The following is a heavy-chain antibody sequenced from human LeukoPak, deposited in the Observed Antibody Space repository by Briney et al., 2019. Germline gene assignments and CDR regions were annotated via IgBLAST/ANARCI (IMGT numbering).Heavy chain of an antibody. J-gene: IGHJ4*02. Sequence: GGSLRLSCAASGFTFSSYAMHWVRQAPGKGLEWVAVIPYDGSNKYYADSVKGRFTISRDNSKNTLYLQMNSLRAEDTAVYYCARAARPSYYFDYWGQGTLVTVSS. D-gene: IGHD6-6*01. V-gene: IGHV3-30-3*01. CDR1: GFTFSSYA. CDR3: ARAARPSYYFDY. CDR2: IPYDGSNK.